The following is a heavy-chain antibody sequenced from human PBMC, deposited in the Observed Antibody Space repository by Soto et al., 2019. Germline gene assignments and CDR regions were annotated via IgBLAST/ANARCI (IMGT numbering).Heavy chain of an antibody. CDR2: INPSGGST. CDR1: GYTFTSYY. J-gene: IGHJ4*02. Sequence: ASVKVSCNASGYTFTSYYMHWVRQAPGQGLEWMGIINPSGGSTSYAQKFQGRVTMTRDTSTSTVYMELSSLRSEDTAVYYCARTLSITIFGVAPTFDYWGQGTLVTVSS. V-gene: IGHV1-46*03. D-gene: IGHD3-3*01. CDR3: ARTLSITIFGVAPTFDY.